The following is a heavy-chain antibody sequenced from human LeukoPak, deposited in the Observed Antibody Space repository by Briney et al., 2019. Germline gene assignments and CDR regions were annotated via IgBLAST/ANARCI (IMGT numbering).Heavy chain of an antibody. J-gene: IGHJ6*03. CDR1: GGSISSGGYY. V-gene: IGHV4-31*03. CDR3: ARPAPIYCSSTSCYSNYYYYMDV. D-gene: IGHD2-2*02. CDR2: IYYSGST. Sequence: PSQTLSLTCTVSGGSISSGGYYWSWIRQHPGKGLEWIGYIYYSGSTYYNPSLKSRVTISVDTSKNQFSLKLSSVTAADTAVYYCARPAPIYCSSTSCYSNYYYYMDVWGKGTTVTVSS.